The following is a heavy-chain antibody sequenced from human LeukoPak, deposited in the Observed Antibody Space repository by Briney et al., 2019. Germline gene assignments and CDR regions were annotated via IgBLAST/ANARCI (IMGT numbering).Heavy chain of an antibody. J-gene: IGHJ5*02. CDR2: INHSGST. CDR1: GGSFSGYY. D-gene: IGHD3-10*01. V-gene: IGHV4-34*01. Sequence: SETLPLTCAVYGGSFSGYYWSWIRQPPGKGLEWIGEINHSGSTNYNPSLKSRVTISVDTSKNQFSLKLSSVTAADTAVYYCARGTNYYGSGSYSNKHNWFDPWGQGTLVTVSS. CDR3: ARGTNYYGSGSYSNKHNWFDP.